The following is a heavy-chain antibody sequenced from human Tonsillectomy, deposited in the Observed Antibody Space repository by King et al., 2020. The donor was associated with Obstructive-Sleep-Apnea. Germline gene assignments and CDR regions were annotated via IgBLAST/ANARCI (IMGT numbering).Heavy chain of an antibody. Sequence: VQLVESGGGVVQPGRSLRLSCAASGFTFSSFGMHWVRQAPGKGLEWVAVFSYDGSNKYYADSVKGRFTISRDNSKNTLYLQMNSLRAEDTAVYYCAEDLFVDSSSWYGGAFDIWGQGTMVTVSS. CDR2: FSYDGSNK. D-gene: IGHD6-13*01. CDR3: AEDLFVDSSSWYGGAFDI. CDR1: GFTFSSFG. J-gene: IGHJ3*02. V-gene: IGHV3-30*18.